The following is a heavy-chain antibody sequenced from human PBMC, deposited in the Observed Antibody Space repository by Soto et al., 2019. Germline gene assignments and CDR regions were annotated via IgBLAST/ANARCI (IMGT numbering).Heavy chain of an antibody. Sequence: EVQLLESGGGLVQPGGSLRLSCAASGFTFSSYAMSWVRQAPGKGLEWVSAISGSGGSTYYADSVKGRFTISRDNSKNTLYLQMNSLRAEDTAVYYCAKAGGDEGGDDYYYYGMDVWGQGTTVTVSS. CDR3: AKAGGDEGGDDYYYYGMDV. D-gene: IGHD3-10*01. J-gene: IGHJ6*02. V-gene: IGHV3-23*01. CDR1: GFTFSSYA. CDR2: ISGSGGST.